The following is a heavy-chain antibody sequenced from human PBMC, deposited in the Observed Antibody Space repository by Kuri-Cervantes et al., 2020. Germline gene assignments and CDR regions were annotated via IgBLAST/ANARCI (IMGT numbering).Heavy chain of an antibody. J-gene: IGHJ4*02. V-gene: IGHV1-8*02. Sequence: ASVKVSCKASGYTFTSYDINWVRQATGQGLEWMGWMNPNSGNTGHAQKFQGRVTMTRNTSISTAYMELSSLRSEDTVVYYWARASRGNYYDRRGGGIDYWGQGTLVTVSS. CDR2: MNPNSGNT. CDR3: ARASRGNYYDRRGGGIDY. CDR1: GYTFTSYD. D-gene: IGHD3-22*01.